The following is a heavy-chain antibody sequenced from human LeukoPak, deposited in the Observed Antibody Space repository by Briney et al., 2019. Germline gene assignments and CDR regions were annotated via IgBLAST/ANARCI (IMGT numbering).Heavy chain of an antibody. CDR2: INHSGST. D-gene: IGHD6-6*01. V-gene: IGHV4-34*01. CDR1: GGSFSGYY. Sequence: SETLSLTCAVYGGSFSGYYWSWIRQPPRKGLEWIREINHSGSTNYNPSLKSRVTISVDTSKNQFSLKLSSVTAADTAVYYCARKDSSSFFDYWGQGTLVTVSS. J-gene: IGHJ4*02. CDR3: ARKDSSSFFDY.